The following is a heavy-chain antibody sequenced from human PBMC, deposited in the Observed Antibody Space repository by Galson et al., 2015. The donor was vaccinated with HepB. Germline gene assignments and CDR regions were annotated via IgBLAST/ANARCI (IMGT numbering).Heavy chain of an antibody. CDR3: ARDTEGITIFGPNGPMGY. D-gene: IGHD3-3*01. CDR1: GYTFTSYG. CDR2: ISAYNGNT. J-gene: IGHJ4*02. V-gene: IGHV1-18*01. Sequence: SVKVSCKASGYTFTSYGISWVRQAPGQGLEWMGWISAYNGNTNYAQKPQGRVTMTTDTSTSTAYMELRSLRSDDTAVYYCARDTEGITIFGPNGPMGYWGQGTLVTVSS.